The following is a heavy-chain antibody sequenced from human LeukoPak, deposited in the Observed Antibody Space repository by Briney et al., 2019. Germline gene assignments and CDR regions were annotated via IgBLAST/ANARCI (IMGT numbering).Heavy chain of an antibody. J-gene: IGHJ6*02. D-gene: IGHD3-22*01. CDR3: ARGSRRYYETYYYYGMDV. CDR1: GGSISSSNW. CDR2: IYHSGST. V-gene: IGHV4-4*02. Sequence: SGTLSLTCAVSGGSISSSNWWSWVRQPPGKGLEWIGEIYHSGSTNYNPSLKSRVTISVDKSKNQFSLKLSSVTAADTAVYYCARGSRRYYETYYYYGMDVWGQGTTVTVSS.